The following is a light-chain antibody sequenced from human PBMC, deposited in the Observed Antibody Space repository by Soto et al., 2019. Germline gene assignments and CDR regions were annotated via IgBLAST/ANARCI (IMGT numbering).Light chain of an antibody. V-gene: IGKV1-12*01. CDR3: QQAASFPIT. CDR1: QGVSTW. Sequence: DLQMTPSPSSVAASVGDRVTSTFRASQGVSTWLAWYQQKPGKAPNLLIYTASSLQSGVPSRFSGSGSGTDFTLTINGLQPEDFATYYCQQAASFPITFGQGTRLEIK. CDR2: TAS. J-gene: IGKJ5*01.